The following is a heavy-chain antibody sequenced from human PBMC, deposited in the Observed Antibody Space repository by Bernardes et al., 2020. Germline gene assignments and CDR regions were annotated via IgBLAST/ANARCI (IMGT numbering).Heavy chain of an antibody. CDR1: GLIFTDHY. CDR2: ISTSGAGT. Sequence: GGSLRLSCAASGLIFTDHYLSWIRQAPGKGLEWLAFISTSGAGTKYADSVKGQFTVSRDNDKNVLFLHMTNLRAEDTAMYYCATSDISSGFFPESWGQGSQVIV. V-gene: IGHV3-11*01. CDR3: ATSDISSGFFPES. J-gene: IGHJ5*02. D-gene: IGHD3-3*01.